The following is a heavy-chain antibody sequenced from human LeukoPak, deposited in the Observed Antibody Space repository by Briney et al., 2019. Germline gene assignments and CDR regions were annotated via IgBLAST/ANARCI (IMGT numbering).Heavy chain of an antibody. Sequence: GGSLRLSCAASGFTFSSYGMTWVRQAPGKGLEWVSVISGSGGNTYYADSVKGRLTISRDNSKNTLYLQMNSLRAEDTAVYYCAKVAPSMVRGVNLNLRGSHSYYMDVWGKGTTVTISS. V-gene: IGHV3-23*01. CDR1: GFTFSSYG. CDR3: AKVAPSMVRGVNLNLRGSHSYYMDV. CDR2: ISGSGGNT. J-gene: IGHJ6*03. D-gene: IGHD3-10*01.